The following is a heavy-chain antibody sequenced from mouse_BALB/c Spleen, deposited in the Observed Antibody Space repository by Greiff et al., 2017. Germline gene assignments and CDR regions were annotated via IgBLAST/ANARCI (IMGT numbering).Heavy chain of an antibody. CDR3: ARDYYYGSSYAMDY. D-gene: IGHD1-1*01. CDR1: GFTFSSYG. CDR2: INSNGGST. J-gene: IGHJ4*01. V-gene: IGHV5-6-3*01. Sequence: EVNVVESGGGLVQPGGSLKLSCAASGFTFSSYGMSWVRQTPDKRLELVATINSNGGSTYYPDSVKGRFTIPRDNAKNTLYLQMSSLKSEDTAMYYCARDYYYGSSYAMDYWGQGTSVTVSS.